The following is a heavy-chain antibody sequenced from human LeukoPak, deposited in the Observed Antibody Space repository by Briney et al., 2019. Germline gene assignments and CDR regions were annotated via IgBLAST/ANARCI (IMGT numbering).Heavy chain of an antibody. CDR3: ARDLQLLWFGDSAYGMDV. Sequence: GGSLRLSCAASGFTFSSYEMNWVRQAPGKGLEWVSYISSSGSTIYYADSVKGRFTISRDNAKKSLYLQMNSLRADDTAVYYCARDLQLLWFGDSAYGMDVWGQGTTVTVSS. CDR1: GFTFSSYE. CDR2: ISSSGSTI. J-gene: IGHJ6*02. D-gene: IGHD3-10*01. V-gene: IGHV3-48*03.